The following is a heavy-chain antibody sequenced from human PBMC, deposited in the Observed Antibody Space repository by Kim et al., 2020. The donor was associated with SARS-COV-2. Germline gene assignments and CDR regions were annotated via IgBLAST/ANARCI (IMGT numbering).Heavy chain of an antibody. V-gene: IGHV4-59*08. D-gene: IGHD1-26*01. CDR2: VYSTGST. CDR1: GGSISDYY. CDR3: ARQGSHYEIDY. Sequence: SETLSLTCIVSGGSISDYYWTWIRQSPGKGLEWIGYVYSTGSTNYNPSLWSRVNISVDTSKSQFSLKLSSVSAADTAVYYCARQGSHYEIDYWGQGTLVT. J-gene: IGHJ4*02.